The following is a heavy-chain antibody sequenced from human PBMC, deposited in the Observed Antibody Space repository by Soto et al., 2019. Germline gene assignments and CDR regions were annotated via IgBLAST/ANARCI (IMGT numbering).Heavy chain of an antibody. CDR1: GFSFSSFW. D-gene: IGHD4-17*01. V-gene: IGHV3-7*03. CDR2: IKHDGSEK. J-gene: IGHJ1*01. Sequence: LRLSCTTSGFSFSSFWMIWVRQAPGKGLEWVAIIKHDGSEKHCVDSVKGRFTVSRDNAGRALYLQMEGLGPDDTAVYYCVRGYSDYPAYFGFGGQCALVIVAS. CDR3: VRGYSDYPAYFGF.